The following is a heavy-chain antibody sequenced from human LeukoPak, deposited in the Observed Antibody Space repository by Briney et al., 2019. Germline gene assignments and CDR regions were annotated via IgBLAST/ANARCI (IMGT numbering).Heavy chain of an antibody. CDR3: ARARRNGYNYFDY. J-gene: IGHJ4*02. Sequence: PSETLSLTCAVSGGSISSGGYSWSWIRQPPGKGLEWIGYIYHSGTTYYNPSLQSRVTMSVDTSKNQFSLKLSSVTAVDTAVYYCARARRNGYNYFDYWGQGTLVTVSS. CDR2: IYHSGTT. V-gene: IGHV4-30-2*01. D-gene: IGHD5-24*01. CDR1: GGSISSGGYS.